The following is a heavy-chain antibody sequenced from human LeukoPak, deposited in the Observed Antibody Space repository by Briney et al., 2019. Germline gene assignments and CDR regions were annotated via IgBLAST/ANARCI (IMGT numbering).Heavy chain of an antibody. CDR2: IGQDGSEK. J-gene: IGHJ4*02. CDR1: GFTFRTSW. D-gene: IGHD1-26*01. Sequence: PGGSLRLSCAASGFTFRTSWMSWVRQAPGKGLEWVANIGQDGSEKNHVDSVKGRFTISRDNAKNSLFLQMNSLRVEDTALYYCARDRNKGATDYWGQGTLVTVSS. CDR3: ARDRNKGATDY. V-gene: IGHV3-7*01.